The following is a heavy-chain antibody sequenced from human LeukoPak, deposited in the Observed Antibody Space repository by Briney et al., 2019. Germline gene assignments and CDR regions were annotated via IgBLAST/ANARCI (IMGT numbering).Heavy chain of an antibody. CDR2: IYSGGST. Sequence: GGSLRLSCAASGFTVSSNYMSWVRQAPGKGLEWVSVIYSGGSTYYADSVKGRFTISRDNSKNTLYLQMNSLRAEDTAVYYCARDQPYYGSGSYPPDYWGQGTLVTVSS. J-gene: IGHJ4*02. CDR3: ARDQPYYGSGSYPPDY. D-gene: IGHD3-10*01. CDR1: GFTVSSNY. V-gene: IGHV3-66*01.